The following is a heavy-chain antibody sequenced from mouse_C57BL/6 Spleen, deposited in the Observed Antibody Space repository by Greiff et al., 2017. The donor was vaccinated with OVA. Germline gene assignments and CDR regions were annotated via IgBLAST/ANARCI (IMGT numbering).Heavy chain of an antibody. D-gene: IGHD2-1*01. V-gene: IGHV2-9-1*01. Sequence: QVQLQQSGPGLVAPSQSLSITCTVSGFSLTSYAISWVRQPPGKGLEWLGVIWTGGGTNYNSALKSRLSISKDNSKSQVFLKMNSLQTDDTARYYCARDYGNYLYYAMDYWGQGTSVTVSS. CDR1: GFSLTSYA. CDR3: ARDYGNYLYYAMDY. J-gene: IGHJ4*01. CDR2: IWTGGGT.